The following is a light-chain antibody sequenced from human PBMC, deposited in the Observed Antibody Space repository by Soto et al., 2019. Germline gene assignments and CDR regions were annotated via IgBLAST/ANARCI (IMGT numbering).Light chain of an antibody. Sequence: EIVLTQSPGTLSLSPGERATLSCRASQSFSSSYLAWYQQKPGQAPRILIYGASSKATGIPDRFSGSGSGTDFTLAIRRLEPEDFAVYYCQQYGSSRTFGPGTKVEIK. CDR3: QQYGSSRT. V-gene: IGKV3-20*01. CDR1: QSFSSSY. CDR2: GAS. J-gene: IGKJ1*01.